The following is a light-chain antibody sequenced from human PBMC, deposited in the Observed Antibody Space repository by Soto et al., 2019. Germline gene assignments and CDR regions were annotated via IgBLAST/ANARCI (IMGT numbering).Light chain of an antibody. V-gene: IGKV3-20*01. CDR2: GAS. J-gene: IGKJ3*01. Sequence: EIVLTQSPGTLSLSPGERATLSCRASQSVSSSYLAWYQQKPGQAPSLLIYGASSRATGIPDRFSGSGSGTDFTLTISGLEPEDFAVYYYQHYAMSPPFTFGPGTKVDIK. CDR1: QSVSSSY. CDR3: QHYAMSPPFT.